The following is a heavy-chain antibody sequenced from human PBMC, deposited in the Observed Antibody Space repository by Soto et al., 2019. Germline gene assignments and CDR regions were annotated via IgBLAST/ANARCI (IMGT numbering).Heavy chain of an antibody. Sequence: KPSETLSLTCTVSGGSISSYYWSWIRQPAGKGLEWIGRIYTSGSTNYNPYLKSRVTMSVDTSKNQFSLKLSSVSAADTAVYYCARELLAARNYGKDVWVQGSTVTVSS. V-gene: IGHV4-4*07. J-gene: IGHJ6*02. CDR3: ARELLAARNYGKDV. CDR2: IYTSGST. D-gene: IGHD3-3*02. CDR1: GGSISSYY.